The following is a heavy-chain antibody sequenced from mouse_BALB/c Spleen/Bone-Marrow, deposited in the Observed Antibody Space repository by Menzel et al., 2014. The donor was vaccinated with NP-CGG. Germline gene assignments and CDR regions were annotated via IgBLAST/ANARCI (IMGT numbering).Heavy chain of an antibody. D-gene: IGHD1-1*01. CDR2: ISTYSGNT. J-gene: IGHJ2*01. V-gene: IGHV1-67*01. CDR1: GYKFTDYA. Sequence: QVQLQQPGPELVRPGVSVKISCKGSGYKFTDYAMHWVKQSHAKSLEWIGLISTYSGNTHYNQKFKGKVTMTVDKSSSTAYMELARLTSEDSAIYYCARNFYGSAYFDFWGQGSTLTVSS. CDR3: ARNFYGSAYFDF.